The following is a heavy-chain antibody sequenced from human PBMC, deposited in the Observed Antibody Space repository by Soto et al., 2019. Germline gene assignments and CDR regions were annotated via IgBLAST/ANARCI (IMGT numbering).Heavy chain of an antibody. J-gene: IGHJ6*02. V-gene: IGHV4-4*02. Sequence: SETLSLTCAVSGDSISSDKWWSWVRQPPGKGLEWIGEVYHSGNTNYNPSLKSRVTISVDTSKNQFSLKLNSLTAADTAVYYCARDLWGYCGTDCYPLDVWGQGTTVTVSS. CDR1: GDSISSDKW. CDR2: VYHSGNT. D-gene: IGHD2-21*02. CDR3: ARDLWGYCGTDCYPLDV.